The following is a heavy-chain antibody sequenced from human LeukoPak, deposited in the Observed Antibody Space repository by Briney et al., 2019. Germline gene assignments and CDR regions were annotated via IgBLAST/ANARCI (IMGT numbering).Heavy chain of an antibody. CDR1: GGTFSSYA. D-gene: IGHD3-3*01. CDR2: IIPIFGTA. J-gene: IGHJ6*02. V-gene: IGHV1-69*01. Sequence: ASVKVSCKASGGTFSSYAISWVRQAPGQGLEWMGGIIPIFGTANYAQKFQGRVTITADESTSTAYMELSSLRSEDTAVYYCASLTIFGATSLMDVWGQGTTVTVSS. CDR3: ASLTIFGATSLMDV.